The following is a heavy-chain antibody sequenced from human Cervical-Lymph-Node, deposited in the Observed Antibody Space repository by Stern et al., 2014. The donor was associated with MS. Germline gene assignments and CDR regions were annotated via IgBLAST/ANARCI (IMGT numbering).Heavy chain of an antibody. CDR3: APSTPGY. J-gene: IGHJ4*02. CDR1: GFNFSRYT. D-gene: IGHD2-2*01. CDR2: ITSRSSNI. V-gene: IGHV3-21*01. Sequence: EDQLVESGGGLVRPGGSLRLSCVASGFNFSRYTMSWVRQAPGKGLEWVSYITSRSSNINYADSVKGRFTISRDNTKNSLSLQMNSLRTEDTAVYYCAPSTPGYWGPGTLVTVSS.